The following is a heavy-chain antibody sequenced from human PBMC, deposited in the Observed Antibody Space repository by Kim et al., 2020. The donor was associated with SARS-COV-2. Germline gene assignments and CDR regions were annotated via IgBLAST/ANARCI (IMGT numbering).Heavy chain of an antibody. J-gene: IGHJ4*02. V-gene: IGHV3-23*01. CDR3: AKDSGSSGWDPFDY. CDR1: GFTFSSYA. Sequence: GGSLRLSCAASGFTFSSYAMSWVRQAPGQGLEWVSSISATGADTYYTDSVKGRFTISRDNSKNTVYLQMNSLRAEATAVYYCAKDSGSSGWDPFDYWGQG. CDR2: ISATGADT. D-gene: IGHD6-19*01.